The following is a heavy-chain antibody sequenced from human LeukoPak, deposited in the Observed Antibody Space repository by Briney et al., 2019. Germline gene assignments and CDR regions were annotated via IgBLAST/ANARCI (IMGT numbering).Heavy chain of an antibody. V-gene: IGHV4-61*01. D-gene: IGHD2-2*01. CDR3: AREYCGTTSCLYFDY. CDR1: GGSVSSSSSY. CDR2: IYYSGST. Sequence: PSETLSLTCTVSGGSVSSSSSYWSWIRQPPGKGLEWIGYIYYSGSTNYNPSLKSRVTISVDTSNNQFSLRLSSVTAADTAVYYCAREYCGTTSCLYFDYWGQGILVTVSS. J-gene: IGHJ4*02.